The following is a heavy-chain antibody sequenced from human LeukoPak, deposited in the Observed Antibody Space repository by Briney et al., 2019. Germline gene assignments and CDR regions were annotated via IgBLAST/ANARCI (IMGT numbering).Heavy chain of an antibody. D-gene: IGHD5-12*01. CDR2: INPNSGGT. CDR1: GYTFTGYY. J-gene: IGHJ4*02. V-gene: IGHV1-2*02. Sequence: ASVKVSCKASGYTFTGYYMHWVRQAPGQGLEWMGWINPNSGGTNYAQNFQGRVTMTRDTSISTAYMELSSLKSDDTAVYYCARQSSANDYAIDYWGQGTLVTVSS. CDR3: ARQSSANDYAIDY.